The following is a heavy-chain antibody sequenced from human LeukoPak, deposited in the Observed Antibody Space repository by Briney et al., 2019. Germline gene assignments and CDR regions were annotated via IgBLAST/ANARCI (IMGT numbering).Heavy chain of an antibody. Sequence: PSETLSLTCAVYGGSFSGYYWSWIRQPPGKGLEWIGEINHSGSTNYNPSLKSRVTISVDTSENQFSLKLSSVTAADTAVYYCARRGYSYVFDYWGQGTLVTVSS. V-gene: IGHV4-34*01. CDR2: INHSGST. D-gene: IGHD5-18*01. CDR3: ARRGYSYVFDY. CDR1: GGSFSGYY. J-gene: IGHJ4*02.